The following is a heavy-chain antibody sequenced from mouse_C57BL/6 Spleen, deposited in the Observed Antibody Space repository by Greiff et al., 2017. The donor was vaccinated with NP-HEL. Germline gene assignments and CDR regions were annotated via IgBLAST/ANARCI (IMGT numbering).Heavy chain of an antibody. V-gene: IGHV1-69*01. D-gene: IGHD1-1*01. J-gene: IGHJ2*01. Sequence: VQLQQSGAELVMPGASVKLSCKASGYTFTSYWMHWVKQRPGQGLEWIGEIDPSDSYTNYNQKFKGKSTLTVDKSSSTAYMQLSSLTSEDSAVYYCACYYYGSSYGYWGQGTTLTVSS. CDR3: ACYYYGSSYGY. CDR1: GYTFTSYW. CDR2: IDPSDSYT.